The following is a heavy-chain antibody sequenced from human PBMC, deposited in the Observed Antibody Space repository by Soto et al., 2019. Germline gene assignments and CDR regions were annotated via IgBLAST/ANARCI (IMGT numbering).Heavy chain of an antibody. Sequence: SETLSLTCTVSGGSISSSNYYWGWIRQPPGKGLEWIGNIYYSGITYYNPSLKSRVTISVDKSKNQFSLKLSSVTAAVTAVYYCARDLLRYYGMDVWGQGTTVTVSS. CDR1: GGSISSSNYY. CDR3: ARDLLRYYGMDV. V-gene: IGHV4-39*07. CDR2: IYYSGIT. J-gene: IGHJ6*02. D-gene: IGHD3-9*01.